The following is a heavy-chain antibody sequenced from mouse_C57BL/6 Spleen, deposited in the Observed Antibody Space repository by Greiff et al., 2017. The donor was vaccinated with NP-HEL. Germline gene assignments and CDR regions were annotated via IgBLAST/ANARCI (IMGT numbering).Heavy chain of an antibody. D-gene: IGHD6-5*01. CDR1: GYTFTSYW. V-gene: IGHV1-52*01. J-gene: IGHJ2*01. Sequence: VQLQQSGAELVRPGSSVKLSCKASGYTFTSYWMHWVKQRPIQGLEWIGNIDPSDSETHYNQKFKDKATLTVDKSSSTAYMQLSSLTSEDYAVYYCARVNYALYYFDYWGQGTTLTVSS. CDR2: IDPSDSET. CDR3: ARVNYALYYFDY.